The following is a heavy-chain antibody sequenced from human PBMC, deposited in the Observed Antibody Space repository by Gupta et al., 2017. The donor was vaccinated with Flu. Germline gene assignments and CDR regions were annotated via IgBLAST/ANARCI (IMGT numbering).Heavy chain of an antibody. CDR1: RFPLNIYY. CDR3: ARHFSDKDAFDV. Sequence: EVQLVESGGGLVKPGRSLRLPCTASRFPLNIYYISWGRQAPGKGLEWVSYISSSSSYIYYADAVKGRFTISRDNAKNSVLLQSDTLRAEDAVIYYGARHFSDKDAFDVWGQGTTVTVS. J-gene: IGHJ3*01. V-gene: IGHV3-21*01. CDR2: ISSSSSYI.